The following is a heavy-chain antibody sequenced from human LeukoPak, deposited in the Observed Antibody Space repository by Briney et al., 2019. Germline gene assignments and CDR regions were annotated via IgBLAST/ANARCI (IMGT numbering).Heavy chain of an antibody. CDR2: IWYDGSVK. CDR3: ARSPNYGSGQYYFDS. V-gene: IGHV3-33*01. D-gene: IGHD3-10*01. J-gene: IGHJ4*02. Sequence: GGSLRLFCVASGFTFSSYGAHWVRQAPGKGLEWVAIIWYDGSVKNYADSVKGRFTISRDNSKSTLYLQMNSLGAEDTALYYCARSPNYGSGQYYFDSWGQGLLVTVSS. CDR1: GFTFSSYG.